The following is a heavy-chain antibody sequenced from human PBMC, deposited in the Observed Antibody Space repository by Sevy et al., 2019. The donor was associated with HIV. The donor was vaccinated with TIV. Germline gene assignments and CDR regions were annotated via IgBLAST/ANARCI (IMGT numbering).Heavy chain of an antibody. Sequence: GGSLRLSCAASGFTFFSHVMSWVRQAPGKGLEWVSRLRGSGGTTYYADSVKGRFSISRDNSKNKLYLQMSSLRIEDTAVYYCATGTTDSSISWVFDVWGQGTMVTVSS. CDR3: ATGTTDSSISWVFDV. V-gene: IGHV3-23*01. CDR1: GFTFFSHV. CDR2: LRGSGGTT. D-gene: IGHD6-13*01. J-gene: IGHJ3*01.